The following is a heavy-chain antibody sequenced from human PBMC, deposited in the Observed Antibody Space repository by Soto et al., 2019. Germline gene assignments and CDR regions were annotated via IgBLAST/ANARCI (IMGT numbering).Heavy chain of an antibody. Sequence: SGPTLVNPTQTLTLTCTFSGFSLSTSGVGVGWIRQPPGTALEWLGIIFWDDDKRYRPSLKSRVTITKDTSKNQLVLIMTNMDPVDTAIYYCAQIMVRGVTLFDYWGQGTLVTVSS. D-gene: IGHD3-10*01. CDR1: GFSLSTSGVG. CDR3: AQIMVRGVTLFDY. CDR2: IFWDDDK. V-gene: IGHV2-5*02. J-gene: IGHJ4*02.